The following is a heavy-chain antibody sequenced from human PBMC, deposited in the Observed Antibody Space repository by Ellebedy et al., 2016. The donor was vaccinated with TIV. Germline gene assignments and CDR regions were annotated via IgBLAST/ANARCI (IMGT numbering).Heavy chain of an antibody. D-gene: IGHD3-16*01. V-gene: IGHV1-69*04. CDR3: ARSHFGGSYGMDV. CDR2: IIPIVGIA. J-gene: IGHJ6*02. CDR1: GGPFSSYA. Sequence: AASVKVSCKASGGPFSSYAISWARQAPGQGLEWMGRIIPIVGIANYAQKFQGRVTITADKSTSTAYMELSSLRSEDTAVCYCARSHFGGSYGMDVWGQGTTVTVSS.